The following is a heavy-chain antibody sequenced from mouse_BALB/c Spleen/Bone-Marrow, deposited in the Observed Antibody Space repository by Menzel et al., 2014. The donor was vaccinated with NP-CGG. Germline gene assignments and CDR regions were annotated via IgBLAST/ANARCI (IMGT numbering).Heavy chain of an antibody. CDR1: GFNIKDTY. CDR2: IDPASDYT. V-gene: IGHV14-3*02. Sequence: EVKLMESGAELVKPGVSVKLSCTASGFNIKDTYMHWVKQRPEQGLEWIGRIDPASDYTQFDSKFQGKATITADTSSNTAYLQLSSLTSEDTAVYYCATLTGTFDYWGQGTTLTVSS. CDR3: ATLTGTFDY. J-gene: IGHJ2*01. D-gene: IGHD4-1*01.